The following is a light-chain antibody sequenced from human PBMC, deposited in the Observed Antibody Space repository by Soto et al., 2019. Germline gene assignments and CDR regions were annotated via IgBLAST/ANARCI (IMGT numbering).Light chain of an antibody. CDR3: QQYESTPPT. CDR2: WAS. J-gene: IGKJ2*01. V-gene: IGKV4-1*01. CDR1: QSVLYSSNNKNY. Sequence: DIVMTQSPDSLAVSLGERATINCKSSQSVLYSSNNKNYLAWYQQSPGQPPKLLIYWASTRESVVPDRFSGSGSGTDFTLTITSLQAEDVAVYYCQQYESTPPTFGQGTKLEIK.